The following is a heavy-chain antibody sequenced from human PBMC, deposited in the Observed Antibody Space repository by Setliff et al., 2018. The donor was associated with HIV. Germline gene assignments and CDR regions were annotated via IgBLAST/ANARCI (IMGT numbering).Heavy chain of an antibody. D-gene: IGHD6-13*01. CDR3: ARDLVWPYSSRWYDAFDI. CDR1: GFTFSNYW. Sequence: PGGSLRLSCAASGFTFSNYWMSWVRQAPGKGLEWVANIKQDGSEKYYVDSVKGRFTISRDNAKNSLYLQMNSLRAEDTAVYYCARDLVWPYSSRWYDAFDIWGQGTMVTVSS. J-gene: IGHJ3*02. V-gene: IGHV3-7*03. CDR2: IKQDGSEK.